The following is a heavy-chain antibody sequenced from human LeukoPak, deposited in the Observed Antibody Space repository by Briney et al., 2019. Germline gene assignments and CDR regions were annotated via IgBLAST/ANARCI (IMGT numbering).Heavy chain of an antibody. V-gene: IGHV3-21*01. CDR3: ARDLPIRVRTLDY. J-gene: IGHJ4*02. CDR1: GFTFSSYS. Sequence: GGSLRLSCAASGFTFSSYSMNWVRQAPGKGLEWVSSMSSSSSNIYYADSVKGRFTISRDNAKNSLYLQMNSLRAEDTAVYYCARDLPIRVRTLDYWGQGTLVTVSS. CDR2: MSSSSSNI.